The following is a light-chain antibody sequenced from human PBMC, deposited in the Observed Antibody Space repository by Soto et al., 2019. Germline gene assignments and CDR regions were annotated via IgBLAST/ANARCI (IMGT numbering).Light chain of an antibody. V-gene: IGLV1-44*01. CDR1: SSNIGSNT. J-gene: IGLJ1*01. CDR2: NNY. CDR3: AAWDDSLNGYV. Sequence: QAVVTQPPSASGTPGQRVTISCSGSSSNIGSNTVNWYHQLPGTAPKLLIYNNYQRSSGVPDRFSGSKSGTSASLAISGLQSEDEADYYCAAWDDSLNGYVFGTGTKLTVL.